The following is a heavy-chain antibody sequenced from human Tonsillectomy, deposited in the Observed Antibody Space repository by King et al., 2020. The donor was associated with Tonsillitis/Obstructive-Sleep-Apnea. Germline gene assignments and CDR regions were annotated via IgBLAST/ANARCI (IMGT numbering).Heavy chain of an antibody. CDR2: IIPIFGTA. CDR1: GGTFSSYA. CDR3: AREGQYYDFWSGYYNNWYFDL. J-gene: IGHJ2*01. D-gene: IGHD3-3*01. V-gene: IGHV1-69*12. Sequence: QLVQSGAEVKKPGSSVKVSCKASGGTFSSYAISWVRQAPGQGLEWMGGIIPIFGTANYAQKFQGRVTITADESTSTAYMELRRLRSEDTAVYYCAREGQYYDFWSGYYNNWYFDLWGRGTLVTVSS.